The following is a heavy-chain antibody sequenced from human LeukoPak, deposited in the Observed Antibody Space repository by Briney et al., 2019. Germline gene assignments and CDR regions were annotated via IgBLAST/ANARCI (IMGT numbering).Heavy chain of an antibody. CDR3: ARSRYSSGRGAFDS. CDR1: GITFSDNY. J-gene: IGHJ4*02. CDR2: ISGGGIST. D-gene: IGHD3-22*01. V-gene: IGHV3-23*01. Sequence: GGSLRLSCAASGITFSDNYMNWVRQAPGKGLEWVSAISGGGISTYYADSVKGRFTISRDNSQNTLYLQMNSLRAEDTAVYFCARSRYSSGRGAFDSWGQGTLVTVSS.